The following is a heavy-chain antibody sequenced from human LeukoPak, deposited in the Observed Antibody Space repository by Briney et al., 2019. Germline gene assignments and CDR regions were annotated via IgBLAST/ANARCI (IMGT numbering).Heavy chain of an antibody. CDR2: ISYDGSNK. V-gene: IGHV3-30*18. CDR1: GFTFSSYW. D-gene: IGHD3-22*01. J-gene: IGHJ4*02. CDR3: AKGGPYYYDSSGYYSVDYFDY. Sequence: GGSLRLSCAASGFTFSSYWMSWVRQAPGKGLEWVAVISYDGSNKYYADSVKGRFTISRDNSKNTLYLQMNSLRAEDTAVYYCAKGGPYYYDSSGYYSVDYFDYWGQGTLVTVSS.